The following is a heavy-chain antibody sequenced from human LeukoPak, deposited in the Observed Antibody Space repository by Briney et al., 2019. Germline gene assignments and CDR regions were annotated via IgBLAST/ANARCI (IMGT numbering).Heavy chain of an antibody. D-gene: IGHD2-2*01. J-gene: IGHJ6*03. CDR2: INSDGSST. CDR3: ARVGSYCSSTSCSPPFRYYYYMDV. V-gene: IGHV3-74*01. Sequence: GGSLRLSCAASGFTFSSYCMHWVRQAPGKGLVWVSRINSDGSSTSYADSVKGRFTISRDNAKNTLYLQLNSLRAEDTAVYYCARVGSYCSSTSCSPPFRYYYYMDVWGKGTTVTVSS. CDR1: GFTFSSYC.